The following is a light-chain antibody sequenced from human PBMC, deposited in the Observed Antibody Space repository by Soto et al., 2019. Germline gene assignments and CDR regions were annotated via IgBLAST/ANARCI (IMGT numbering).Light chain of an antibody. CDR3: QQYVISVT. J-gene: IGKJ5*01. CDR1: QSISGNY. CDR2: GAS. V-gene: IGKV3-20*01. Sequence: DIVLTQSPVTLSFSPGERATLSCRASQSISGNYLAWYQQKPGQAPRLLIYGASNRATGIPERFSGSGSGTDFTLTIGRLEPQDSAMYYCQQYVISVTFGQGTRLEIK.